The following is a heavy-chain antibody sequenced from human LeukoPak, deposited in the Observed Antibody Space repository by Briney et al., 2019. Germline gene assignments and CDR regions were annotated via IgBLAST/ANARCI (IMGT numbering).Heavy chain of an antibody. D-gene: IGHD1-26*01. Sequence: PGGSLRLSCAASGFTVSDNYMSWVRQPPGKGLEWVSIIYRAGTTYYADSVKGRFTISRDNAKNTLYLQMNSLRAEDTAVYYCARDPLGDSGSDYWGQGTLVTVSS. J-gene: IGHJ4*02. CDR1: GFTVSDNY. CDR2: IYRAGTT. V-gene: IGHV3-53*01. CDR3: ARDPLGDSGSDY.